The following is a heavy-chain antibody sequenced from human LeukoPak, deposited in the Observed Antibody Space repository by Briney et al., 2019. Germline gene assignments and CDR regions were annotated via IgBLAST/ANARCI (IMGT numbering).Heavy chain of an antibody. D-gene: IGHD2-15*01. J-gene: IGHJ4*02. V-gene: IGHV3-7*01. CDR3: ARGFPSAVVVVAASPNDY. Sequence: GGSLRLSCAASGFTFSSYWMSWVRQAPGKGLEWVANIKQDGSEKYYVDSVKGRFTISRDNAKNSLYLQMNSLRAEDTAVYFCARGFPSAVVVVAASPNDYWGQGTLVTVSS. CDR1: GFTFSSYW. CDR2: IKQDGSEK.